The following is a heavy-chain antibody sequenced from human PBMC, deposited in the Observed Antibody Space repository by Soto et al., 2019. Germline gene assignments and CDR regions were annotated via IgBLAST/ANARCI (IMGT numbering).Heavy chain of an antibody. CDR2: ISGSGGST. CDR3: AKDQGSSWYEIDY. CDR1: GFTFSNYA. J-gene: IGHJ4*02. Sequence: EVQLLESGGGLVQPGGSLRLSCAASGFTFSNYAVTWVRQAPGKGLEWVSTISGSGGSTYYAVSVKGRFTISRDNSKNTLYLQMNSLRAEDTAVYYCAKDQGSSWYEIDYGGQGTLVTVSS. V-gene: IGHV3-23*01. D-gene: IGHD6-13*01.